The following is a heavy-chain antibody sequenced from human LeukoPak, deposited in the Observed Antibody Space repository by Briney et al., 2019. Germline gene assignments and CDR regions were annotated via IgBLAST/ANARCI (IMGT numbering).Heavy chain of an antibody. CDR2: ISSSGSTI. Sequence: GGSLRLSCAASGFTFSDYYMSWIRQAPGKGLEWVSYISSSGSTIYYADSVKGRFTISRDNAKNSLYLQMNSLRAEDTAVYYCARVRWSGSYYFYYYMDVWGKGTTVTVSS. D-gene: IGHD1-26*01. V-gene: IGHV3-11*04. CDR1: GFTFSDYY. CDR3: ARVRWSGSYYFYYYMDV. J-gene: IGHJ6*03.